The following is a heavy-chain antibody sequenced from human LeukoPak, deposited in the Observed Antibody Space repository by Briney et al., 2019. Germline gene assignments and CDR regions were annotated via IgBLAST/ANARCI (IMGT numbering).Heavy chain of an antibody. CDR2: IKQDGSDK. J-gene: IGHJ4*02. CDR3: AIIPRAAAGPSARSPFHY. V-gene: IGHV3-7*01. Sequence: PGGSLRLSCVASGLTFNSHSMSWVRQAPGKGLEWVANIKQDGSDKYYVDSVKGRFTISRDNAKNSLYLQMNSLRAEDTAVYYCAIIPRAAAGPSARSPFHYWGQGTLVTVSP. CDR1: GLTFNSHS. D-gene: IGHD6-13*01.